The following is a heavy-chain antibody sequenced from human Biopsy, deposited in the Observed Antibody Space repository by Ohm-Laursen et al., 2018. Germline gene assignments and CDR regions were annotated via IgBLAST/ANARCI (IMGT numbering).Heavy chain of an antibody. V-gene: IGHV3-23*01. Sequence: SLRLSCSASGFTFTDFAMTWVRQAPGKGLEWVSAIGGSGGTTYYAGSVKGRFTISRDNSKNTLFLQMHSLRAEDTAVYYCARDTRWSPYSMDVWGQGTTVTVSS. J-gene: IGHJ6*02. CDR1: GFTFTDFA. D-gene: IGHD4-23*01. CDR3: ARDTRWSPYSMDV. CDR2: IGGSGGTT.